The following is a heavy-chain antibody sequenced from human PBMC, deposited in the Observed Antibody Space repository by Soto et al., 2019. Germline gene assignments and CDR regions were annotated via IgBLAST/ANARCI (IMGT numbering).Heavy chain of an antibody. CDR1: SGSISSGGYY. CDR3: ARRVIYYYDSTMGIGSFDI. Sequence: QVQLQESGPGLVKPSQTLSLTCTVSSGSISSGGYYWSWIRQHPGKGLEWIGYIYYSGSTYYNPSLKSRVTISVDTSKNQFSLKLSSVTAADTAVYYCARRVIYYYDSTMGIGSFDIWGQGTMVTVSS. D-gene: IGHD3-22*01. V-gene: IGHV4-31*03. J-gene: IGHJ3*02. CDR2: IYYSGST.